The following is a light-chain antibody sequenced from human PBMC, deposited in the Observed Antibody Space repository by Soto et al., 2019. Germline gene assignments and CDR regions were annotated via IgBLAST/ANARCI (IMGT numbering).Light chain of an antibody. CDR1: SGHSSYA. Sequence: QPVLTQSPSASASLGASVKLTCTLSSGHSSYAIAWHQQQPEKGPRYLMKLNSDGSHSKGDGIPDRFSGSSSGAERYLTISSLQSEDEGGYYCQTWGTGIRVFGGGTQLTFL. V-gene: IGLV4-69*01. CDR2: LNSDGSH. CDR3: QTWGTGIRV. J-gene: IGLJ2*01.